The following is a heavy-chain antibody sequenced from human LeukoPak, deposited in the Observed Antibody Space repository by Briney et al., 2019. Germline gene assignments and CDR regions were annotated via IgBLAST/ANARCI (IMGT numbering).Heavy chain of an antibody. CDR1: GFTFSSYA. D-gene: IGHD1-1*01. CDR3: AKAPPYKKYFDY. Sequence: GGSLRLSCAASGFTFSSYAMSWVRQAPGKGLEWVSTISNSGDATYYADSVKGRFTISRDNSKNTLYLQMNSPRAEDAAVYYCAKAPPYKKYFDYWGQGTLVTVSS. CDR2: ISNSGDAT. V-gene: IGHV3-23*01. J-gene: IGHJ4*02.